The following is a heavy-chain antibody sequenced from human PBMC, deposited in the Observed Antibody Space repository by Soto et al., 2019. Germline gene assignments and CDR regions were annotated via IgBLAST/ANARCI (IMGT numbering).Heavy chain of an antibody. D-gene: IGHD3-9*01. V-gene: IGHV3-30*03. CDR1: GFTFSSSG. Sequence: QLVESGGGVVQPGRSLRLSCAASGFTFSSSGWHWVRQAPGKGLEWVAFHANDGITKNYADSVKGRFTISRDNSKNTVFLQIDSLRGDVTAVYYCARDGPHFDVDVWGQGTTVTVSS. J-gene: IGHJ6*02. CDR3: ARDGPHFDVDV. CDR2: HANDGITK.